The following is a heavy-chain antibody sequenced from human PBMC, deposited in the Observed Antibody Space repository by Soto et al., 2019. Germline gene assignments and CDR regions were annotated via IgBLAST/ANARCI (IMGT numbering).Heavy chain of an antibody. CDR1: GFTFSSSA. V-gene: IGHV3-23*01. J-gene: IGHJ4*02. CDR3: ARARYYDSSGYYSAFDY. CDR2: YNGGGDSI. D-gene: IGHD3-22*01. Sequence: GGSLRLSCAASGFTFSSSAMSWVRQAPGIGLEWVSGYNGGGDSIYYADSVKGRFTISRDNSKNTLYLQMNSLRAEDTAVYYCARARYYDSSGYYSAFDYWGQGTLVTVSS.